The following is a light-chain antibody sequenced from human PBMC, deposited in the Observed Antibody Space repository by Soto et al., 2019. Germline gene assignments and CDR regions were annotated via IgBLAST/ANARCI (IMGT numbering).Light chain of an antibody. CDR1: SSDVGGYDY. CDR3: CSYAGSYTLV. Sequence: QSALTQPRSVSGSPGQSVTISCTGTSSDVGGYDYVSWFQQHPGKAPKLMIYDVDQRPSVVPDRFSGFKSGNTASLTISGLQAEDEADYYCCSYAGSYTLVFGGGTKLTVL. V-gene: IGLV2-11*01. CDR2: DVD. J-gene: IGLJ2*01.